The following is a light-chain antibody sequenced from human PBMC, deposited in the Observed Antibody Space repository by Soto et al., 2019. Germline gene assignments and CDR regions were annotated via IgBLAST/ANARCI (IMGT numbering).Light chain of an antibody. CDR3: SSYTSSSTPHVV. CDR1: SSDVGGYNY. CDR2: DVS. J-gene: IGLJ2*01. V-gene: IGLV2-14*01. Sequence: QAVVTQPASVSGSPGQSITTSCTGTSSDVGGYNYVSWYQQHPGKAPKLMIYDVSNRPSGVSNRFSGSKSGNTASLTISGLQAEDEADYYCSSYTSSSTPHVVFGGGTKLTVL.